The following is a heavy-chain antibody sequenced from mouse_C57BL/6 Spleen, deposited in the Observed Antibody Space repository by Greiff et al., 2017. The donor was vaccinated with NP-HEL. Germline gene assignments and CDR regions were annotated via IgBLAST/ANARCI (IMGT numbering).Heavy chain of an antibody. CDR2: IHPNSGST. V-gene: IGHV1-64*01. J-gene: IGHJ4*01. CDR3: ARYDYDAMDY. Sequence: VQLQQSGAELVKPGASVKLSCKASGYTFTSYWMHWVKQRPGQGLEWIGLIHPNSGSTNYNEKFKSKATLTVDKSSSTAYMQLSSLTSEDSAVCYSARYDYDAMDYWGQGTSVTVSS. CDR1: GYTFTSYW.